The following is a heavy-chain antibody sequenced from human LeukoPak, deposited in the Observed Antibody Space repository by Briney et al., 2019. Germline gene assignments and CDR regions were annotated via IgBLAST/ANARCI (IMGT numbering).Heavy chain of an antibody. CDR1: GFSFSSYV. CDR3: AKGGYCSSPSCDVGWFDP. Sequence: GGSLRLSCAASGFSFSSYVMNWVRQAPGKGLEWVSVISGGGGSTYYADSVKGRFTISRDNSKNTLFLRMNSLRAEDTAVYYCAKGGYCSSPSCDVGWFDPWGQGTLVTVSS. D-gene: IGHD2-2*01. CDR2: ISGGGGST. V-gene: IGHV3-23*01. J-gene: IGHJ5*02.